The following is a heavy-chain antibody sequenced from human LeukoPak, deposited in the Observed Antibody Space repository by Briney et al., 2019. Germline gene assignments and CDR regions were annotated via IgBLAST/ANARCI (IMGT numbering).Heavy chain of an antibody. V-gene: IGHV4-59*08. CDR3: ARQSSGYYYGWFDH. D-gene: IGHD3-22*01. CDR1: GGSISNYY. J-gene: IGHJ5*02. Sequence: SETLSLTCTVSGGSISNYYWSWIRQSPGKGLEWIGYIYYSGGTNYNPSLKSRVTMSVDTVKNQFSLNLNSVTAADTAVYYCARQSSGYYYGWFDHWGQGTLVTVSS. CDR2: IYYSGGT.